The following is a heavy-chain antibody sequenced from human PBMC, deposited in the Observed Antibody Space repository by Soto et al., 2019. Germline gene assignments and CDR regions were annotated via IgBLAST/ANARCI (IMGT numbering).Heavy chain of an antibody. V-gene: IGHV4-59*01. CDR1: GASISSFY. J-gene: IGHJ5*02. D-gene: IGHD5-12*01. Sequence: PSETLSLTYTASGASISSFYWSWIRQPPGRGLEWIGYIYYTGTTNYNPSLKSRLTLAMDTSKNQFSLNLRSVTAADTALYYCARTVNSGYGQTWFDPWGLGTLVT. CDR3: ARTVNSGYGQTWFDP. CDR2: IYYTGTT.